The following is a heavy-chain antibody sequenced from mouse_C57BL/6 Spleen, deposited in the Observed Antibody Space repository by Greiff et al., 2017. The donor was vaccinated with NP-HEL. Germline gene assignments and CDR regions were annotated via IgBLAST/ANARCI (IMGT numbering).Heavy chain of an antibody. CDR2: IRNKANGYTT. Sequence: EVKLMESGGGLVQPGGSLSLSCAASGFTFTDYYMSWVRQPPGKALEWLGFIRNKANGYTTEYSASVKGRFTISRDNSQSILYLQMNALRAEDSATYYCARWAYKAMDYWGQGTSVTVSS. D-gene: IGHD2-10*01. V-gene: IGHV7-3*01. CDR1: GFTFTDYY. J-gene: IGHJ4*01. CDR3: ARWAYKAMDY.